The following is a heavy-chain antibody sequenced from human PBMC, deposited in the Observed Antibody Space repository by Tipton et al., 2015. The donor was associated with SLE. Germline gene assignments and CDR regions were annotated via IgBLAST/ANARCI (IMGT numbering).Heavy chain of an antibody. Sequence: TLSLTCSVSGHSISSGFYWGWIRQSPGKGLEWIGNFYHRGTTYYNPSLKSRVTISADTSKNHLSLKLTSVTAADTAVYFCARMDYSQFQLLYFESWGQGILVTVSS. CDR2: FYHRGTT. D-gene: IGHD4-11*01. CDR3: ARMDYSQFQLLYFES. J-gene: IGHJ4*02. V-gene: IGHV4-38-2*01. CDR1: GHSISSGFY.